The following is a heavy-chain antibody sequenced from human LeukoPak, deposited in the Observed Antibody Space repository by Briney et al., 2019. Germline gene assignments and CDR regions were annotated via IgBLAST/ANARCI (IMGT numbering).Heavy chain of an antibody. V-gene: IGHV4-61*02. CDR3: AREGRDDSSHY. D-gene: IGHD3-22*01. CDR2: IYTSGTT. CDR1: GGSISSGTYY. Sequence: SETLSLTCTVSGGSISSGTYYWSWIRQPAGKGLEWIGRIYTSGTTNYNPSLKSRVTISVDTSKNQFSLKLSSVTAADTAVYYCAREGRDDSSHYWGQGTLVTVSS. J-gene: IGHJ4*02.